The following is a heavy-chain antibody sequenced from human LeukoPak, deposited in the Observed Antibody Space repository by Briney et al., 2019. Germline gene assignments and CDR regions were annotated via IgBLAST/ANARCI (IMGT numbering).Heavy chain of an antibody. V-gene: IGHV4-59*12. J-gene: IGHJ4*02. CDR1: GGSISSYY. Sequence: SETLSLTCTVSGGSISSYYWSWIRQPPGKGLEWIGYVYYRGSTNYNPSLKSRVTISVDTSKNQFSLKLSSVTAADTAVYYCARDRGAYGGNGVDYWGPGTLVTVSS. CDR3: ARDRGAYGGNGVDY. D-gene: IGHD4-23*01. CDR2: VYYRGST.